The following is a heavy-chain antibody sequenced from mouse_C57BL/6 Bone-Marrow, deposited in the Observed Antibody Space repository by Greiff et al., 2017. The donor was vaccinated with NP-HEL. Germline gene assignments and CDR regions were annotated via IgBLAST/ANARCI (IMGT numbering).Heavy chain of an antibody. D-gene: IGHD2-4*01. CDR2: IWSGGST. J-gene: IGHJ2*01. CDR3: AKNFPYDYDY. Sequence: VKLMESGPGLVQPSQSLSITCTVSGFSLTSYGVHWVRQSPGKGLEWLGVIWSGGSTDYNEAFMSRLSITKDNSKSQVFFKMHSLQADDTAIYYCAKNFPYDYDYWGQGTTLTVSS. V-gene: IGHV2-5*01. CDR1: GFSLTSYG.